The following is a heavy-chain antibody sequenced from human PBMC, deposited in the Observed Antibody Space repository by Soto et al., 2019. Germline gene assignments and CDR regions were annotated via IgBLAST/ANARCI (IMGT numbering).Heavy chain of an antibody. CDR2: VHYDVTKK. Sequence: QVQLVESGGGVVQPGTSLRLSCAPSGFTFSSYVMHWVRQAPGKGLEWVAVVHYDVTKKYYADSVRGRFTISRDNSENILYLQMNSLRPDDTAVYFCARETSYDFWSGPQTMDVWGQGTTVTVSS. V-gene: IGHV3-33*01. D-gene: IGHD3-3*01. CDR1: GFTFSSYV. J-gene: IGHJ6*02. CDR3: ARETSYDFWSGPQTMDV.